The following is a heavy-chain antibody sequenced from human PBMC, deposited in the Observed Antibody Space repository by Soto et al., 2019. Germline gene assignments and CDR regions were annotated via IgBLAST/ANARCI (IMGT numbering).Heavy chain of an antibody. CDR1: GGSISSGGYY. CDR2: IYYSGST. CDR3: ARDLGPDRPTPYYFEY. V-gene: IGHV4-31*03. Sequence: SETLSLTCTVSGGSISSGGYYWSWIRQHPGKGLEWIGYIYYSGSTYYNPSLKSRVTISVDTSKNQFSLKLSSVTAADTAVYYCARDLGPDRPTPYYFEYWGQGTLVTVSS. J-gene: IGHJ4*02. D-gene: IGHD3-16*01.